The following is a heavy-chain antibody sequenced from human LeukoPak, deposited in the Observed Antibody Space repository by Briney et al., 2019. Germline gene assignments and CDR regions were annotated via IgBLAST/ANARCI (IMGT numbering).Heavy chain of an antibody. Sequence: ARSLRLSCAASGFTFSIYGMRWVRQAPGKVLEWVAATWSDGSNKYYADSVKGRFIISRDNSKNTLYLQMNSLRADDTAVYYCARRGVTMVRGVIIPGYYYYGMDVWGQGTTVTVSS. CDR2: TWSDGSNK. D-gene: IGHD3-10*01. CDR3: ARRGVTMVRGVIIPGYYYYGMDV. CDR1: GFTFSIYG. J-gene: IGHJ6*02. V-gene: IGHV3-33*01.